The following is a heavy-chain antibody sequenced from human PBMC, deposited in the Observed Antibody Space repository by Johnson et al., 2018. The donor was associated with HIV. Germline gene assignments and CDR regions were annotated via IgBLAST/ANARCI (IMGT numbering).Heavy chain of an antibody. CDR1: GFTFDDDT. J-gene: IGHJ3*02. CDR2: ISRDDDST. CDR3: AKGLTFFGVAMINAPLDI. V-gene: IGHV3-43*01. Sequence: VQLVESGGVVVQTGGSLRLSCAASGFTFDDDTIQWVRQVPGKGREWVSLISRDDDSTYYSDSLKGRFTISRDNSKNTLDLQMNSLRGEDTAVYYFAKGLTFFGVAMINAPLDIWGQGTMVTVSS. D-gene: IGHD3-3*01.